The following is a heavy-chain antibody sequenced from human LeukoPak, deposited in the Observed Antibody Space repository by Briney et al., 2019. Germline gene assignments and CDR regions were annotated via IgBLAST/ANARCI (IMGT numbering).Heavy chain of an antibody. V-gene: IGHV3-30*03. Sequence: GGSLRLSCAASGFTFSSYGMHWVRQAPGKGLEWVAVISYDGSNKYYADSVKGRFTISRDNSKNTLYLQMNSLRAEDTAVYYCARDTADYSNYELYYYYGMDVWGQGTTVTVSS. CDR2: ISYDGSNK. CDR3: ARDTADYSNYELYYYYGMDV. J-gene: IGHJ6*02. CDR1: GFTFSSYG. D-gene: IGHD4-11*01.